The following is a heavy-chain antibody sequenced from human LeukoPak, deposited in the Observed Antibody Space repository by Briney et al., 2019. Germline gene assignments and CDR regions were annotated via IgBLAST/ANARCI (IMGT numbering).Heavy chain of an antibody. CDR1: GYTFTSYY. CDR2: INPSGGST. Sequence: ASVKVSCKASGYTFTSYYMHWVRQAPGQGLEWMGIINPSGGSTSYAQKFQGRVTMTRDTSTSTVYMELSSLRSDDTAVYYCARDLRLDCGGDCYIRMGYWGQGTPVTVSS. V-gene: IGHV1-46*01. D-gene: IGHD2-21*02. CDR3: ARDLRLDCGGDCYIRMGY. J-gene: IGHJ4*02.